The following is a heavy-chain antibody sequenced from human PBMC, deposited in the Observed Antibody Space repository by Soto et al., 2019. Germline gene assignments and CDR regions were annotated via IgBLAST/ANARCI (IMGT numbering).Heavy chain of an antibody. CDR3: AREKQRTIFGVGQGYYLDV. Sequence: SETLSLTCTVSGGSISSYYWSWIRQPPGKGLEWIGYIYYSGSTNYNPSLKSRVTISVDTSKNQFSLKLSSVTAADTAVYYCAREKQRTIFGVGQGYYLDVWGKGTTVTVSS. D-gene: IGHD3-3*01. CDR1: GGSISSYY. V-gene: IGHV4-59*01. CDR2: IYYSGST. J-gene: IGHJ6*03.